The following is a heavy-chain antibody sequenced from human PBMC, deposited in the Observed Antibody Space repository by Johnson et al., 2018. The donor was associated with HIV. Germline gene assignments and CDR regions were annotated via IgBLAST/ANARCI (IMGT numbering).Heavy chain of an antibody. CDR2: IRYDGSNK. Sequence: QVQLVESGGGVVQPGGSLRLSCAASGFTSSSYGMHWVRQAPGKGLEWVAFIRYDGSNKYYADSVKGRFTISRDNSKNTLYLQMNSLRAEDTAVYYCARLGVVLFDDAFDIWGQGTMVTVSS. CDR1: GFTSSSYG. CDR3: ARLGVVLFDDAFDI. V-gene: IGHV3-30*02. J-gene: IGHJ3*02. D-gene: IGHD3-3*01.